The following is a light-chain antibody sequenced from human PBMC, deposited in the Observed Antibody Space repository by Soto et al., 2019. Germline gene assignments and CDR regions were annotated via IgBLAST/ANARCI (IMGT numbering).Light chain of an antibody. CDR1: SSNIGSNY. V-gene: IGLV1-47*02. CDR3: AAWDDSLSVV. J-gene: IGLJ2*01. CDR2: SNN. Sequence: QSVLTQPPSASGPPGQRVTISCSGSSSNIGSNYVYWYQQLPGTAPKLLIYSNNQRPSGVPDRFSGSKSGTSASLAISGLRSEDEADYYCAAWDDSLSVVFGGGTKLTVL.